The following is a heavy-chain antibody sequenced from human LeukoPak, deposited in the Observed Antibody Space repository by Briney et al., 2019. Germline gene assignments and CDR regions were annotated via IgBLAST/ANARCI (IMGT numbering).Heavy chain of an antibody. CDR2: ICYSGST. J-gene: IGHJ5*02. CDR3: ARALGSSGYGWFDP. D-gene: IGHD3-22*01. CDR1: GGSISSGGYY. Sequence: SETLSLTCTVSGGSISSGGYYWSWIRQHPGEGLEWIGNICYSGSTYYNPSLKSRLTISVDTSKNQFSLKLSSVTAADTAVYYCARALGSSGYGWFDPWGQGTLVTVSS. V-gene: IGHV4-31*03.